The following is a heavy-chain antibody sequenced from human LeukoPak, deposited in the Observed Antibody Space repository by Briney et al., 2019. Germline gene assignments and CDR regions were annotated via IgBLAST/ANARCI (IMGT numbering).Heavy chain of an antibody. V-gene: IGHV3-23*01. CDR1: GFTFSSYS. J-gene: IGHJ4*02. D-gene: IGHD2-2*01. Sequence: GGSLRLSCAASGFTFSSYSMNWVRQAPGKGLEWVSAISGSGGSTYYADSVKGRFTISRDNSKNTLYLQMNSLRAEDTAVYYCAKGSSTSCYPSWGQGTLVTVSS. CDR3: AKGSSTSCYPS. CDR2: ISGSGGST.